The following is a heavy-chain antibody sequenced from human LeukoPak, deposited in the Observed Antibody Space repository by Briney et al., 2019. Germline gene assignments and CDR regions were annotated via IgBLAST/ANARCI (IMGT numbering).Heavy chain of an antibody. V-gene: IGHV3-48*04. CDR2: ISSSSSTI. J-gene: IGHJ4*02. CDR3: ARLTGTESVWFGDY. Sequence: GGSLRLSCAASGFTFSSYSMNWVRQAPGKRLEWVSYISSSSSTIYYADSVKGRFTISRDNAKNSLYLQMNSLRAVDTAVYYCARLTGTESVWFGDYWGQGTLVTVSS. CDR1: GFTFSSYS. D-gene: IGHD3-10*01.